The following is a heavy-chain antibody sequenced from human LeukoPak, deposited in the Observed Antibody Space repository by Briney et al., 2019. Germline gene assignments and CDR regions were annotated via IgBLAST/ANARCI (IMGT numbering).Heavy chain of an antibody. Sequence: GRSLRLSCAASGFTFSSHWMSWVRQAPGKGLDWVAVISYDGNHKYYADSVKGRFIISRDNSKNTVYLQMNGLTPEDTAVYYCAKEYCGGDCSSDYFDYWGQGTLVTVSS. CDR2: ISYDGNHK. CDR3: AKEYCGGDCSSDYFDY. D-gene: IGHD2-21*02. V-gene: IGHV3-30*18. J-gene: IGHJ4*02. CDR1: GFTFSSHW.